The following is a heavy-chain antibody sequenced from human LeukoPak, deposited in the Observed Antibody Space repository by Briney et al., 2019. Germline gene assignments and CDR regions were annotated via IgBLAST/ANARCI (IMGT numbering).Heavy chain of an antibody. CDR1: GFTFDDYA. D-gene: IGHD6-13*01. V-gene: IGHV3-9*01. CDR3: AKDREQQLAFDY. Sequence: GGSLRLSCAASGFTFDDYAMHWVRQAPGKGLEWVSGISWNSGSIGYADSVKGRFTISRDNAKNSLYLQMNSLRAEDTALYYCAKDREQQLAFDYWGQGTLVTVSS. CDR2: ISWNSGSI. J-gene: IGHJ4*02.